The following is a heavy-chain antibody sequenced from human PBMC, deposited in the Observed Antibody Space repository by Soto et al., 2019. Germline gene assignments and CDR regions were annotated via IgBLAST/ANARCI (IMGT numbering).Heavy chain of an antibody. CDR2: IYYSGST. V-gene: IGHV4-31*03. D-gene: IGHD5-12*01. J-gene: IGHJ3*02. CDR3: ARARLRAVYAFDI. CDR1: GGSVSSGACY. Sequence: TLSLTCTVSGGSVSSGACYWTWIRQRPGKGLEWIGYIYYSGSTYYSPSLKSRLSISLDTSKNQFSLRLSSVTAADTAMYYCARARLRAVYAFDIWGQGTMVTVSS.